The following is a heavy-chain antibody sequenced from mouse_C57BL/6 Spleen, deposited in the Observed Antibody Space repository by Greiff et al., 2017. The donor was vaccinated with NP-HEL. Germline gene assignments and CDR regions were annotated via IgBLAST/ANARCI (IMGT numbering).Heavy chain of an antibody. J-gene: IGHJ2*01. D-gene: IGHD1-1*01. Sequence: VNLVESGPELVKPGASVKLSCKASGYTFTSYDINWVKQRPGQGLEWIGWIYARDGSTKYNAKFKGKATLTVDTSSSTAYMELHSLTSEDSAVYFCARSSIYYSGSSYVGLFDYWGQGTTLTVSS. CDR2: IYARDGST. CDR1: GYTFTSYD. CDR3: ARSSIYYSGSSYVGLFDY. V-gene: IGHV1-85*01.